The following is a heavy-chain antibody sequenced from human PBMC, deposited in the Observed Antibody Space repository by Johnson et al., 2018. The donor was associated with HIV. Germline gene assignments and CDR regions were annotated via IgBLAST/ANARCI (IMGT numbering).Heavy chain of an antibody. V-gene: IGHV3-43D*03. Sequence: VHLVESGGGVVRPGGSLRLSCAASGFTFDDYAMHWVRQAPGKGLEWVSLISWDGGSTYYADSVKGRFTISRDNSKNTLYLQMNSLRAEDTAVYYCARDLAAGIPSDAFDIWGQGTMVTVSS. CDR3: ARDLAAGIPSDAFDI. CDR2: ISWDGGST. CDR1: GFTFDDYA. D-gene: IGHD6-25*01. J-gene: IGHJ3*02.